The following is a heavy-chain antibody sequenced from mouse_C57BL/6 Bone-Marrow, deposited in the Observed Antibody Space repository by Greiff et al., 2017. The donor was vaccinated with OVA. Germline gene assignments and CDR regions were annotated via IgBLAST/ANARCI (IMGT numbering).Heavy chain of an antibody. J-gene: IGHJ1*03. D-gene: IGHD1-1*01. Sequence: QVQLQQPGAELVRPGSSVKLSCKASGYTFTSYWMDWVKQRPGQGLEWIGNIYPSDSETHYNQKFKDKATLTVDKSSSTAYMQLSSLTSEDSAVYYCARSPSYYCGSSYWYFDVWGTGTTVTVSS. CDR2: IYPSDSET. CDR1: GYTFTSYW. CDR3: ARSPSYYCGSSYWYFDV. V-gene: IGHV1-61*01.